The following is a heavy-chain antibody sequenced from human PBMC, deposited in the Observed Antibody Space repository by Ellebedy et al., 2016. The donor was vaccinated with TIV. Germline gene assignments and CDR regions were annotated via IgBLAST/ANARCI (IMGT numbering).Heavy chain of an antibody. CDR2: INHSGSA. D-gene: IGHD3-16*02. CDR3: TRGGPRLGELSLPQY. J-gene: IGHJ4*02. CDR1: GGSLSGYF. Sequence: MPSETLSLTCAVYGGSLSGYFWSWIRQPPGKGLEWIGEINHSGSANYNPSLKSRVTISVDTSKNQFSLKLSSVTAADTAVYYCTRGGPRLGELSLPQYWGQGTLVTVSS. V-gene: IGHV4-34*01.